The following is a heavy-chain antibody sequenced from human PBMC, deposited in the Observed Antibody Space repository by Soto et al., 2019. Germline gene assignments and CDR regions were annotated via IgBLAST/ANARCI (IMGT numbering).Heavy chain of an antibody. CDR2: ISYDGSNK. Sequence: GGSLRLSCAASGFTFSSYAMHWVRQAPGKGLEWVAVISYDGSNKYYADSVKGRFTISRDNSKNTLYLQMNSLRAEDTAVYYCAKMYSGSSPLQYWGQGTLVTVSS. CDR1: GFTFSSYA. D-gene: IGHD1-26*01. J-gene: IGHJ4*02. CDR3: AKMYSGSSPLQY. V-gene: IGHV3-30-3*01.